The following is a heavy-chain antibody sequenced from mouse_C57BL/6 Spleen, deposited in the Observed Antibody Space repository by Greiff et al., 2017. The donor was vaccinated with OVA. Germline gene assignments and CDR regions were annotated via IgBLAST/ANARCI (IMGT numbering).Heavy chain of an antibody. CDR1: GYTFTEYT. CDR3: ARHEDSLGPEGYWYFDV. D-gene: IGHD4-1*01. Sequence: QVQLKESGAELVKPGASVKLSCKASGYTFTEYTIHWVKQRSGQGLEWIGWFYPGSGSIKYNEKFKDKATLTADKSSSTVYMELSRLTSEDSAVYFCARHEDSLGPEGYWYFDVWGTGTTVTVSS. J-gene: IGHJ1*03. CDR2: FYPGSGSI. V-gene: IGHV1-62-2*01.